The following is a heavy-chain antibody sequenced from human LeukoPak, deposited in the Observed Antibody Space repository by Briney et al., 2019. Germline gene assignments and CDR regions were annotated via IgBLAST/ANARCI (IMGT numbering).Heavy chain of an antibody. J-gene: IGHJ6*02. CDR1: GFTFNSYA. Sequence: PGGSLRLSCAASGFTFNSYAMIWVRQASGKGLESISSISTTGHRTYYADSVKGRFAISRDNSKNTLYLQMNSLRAEDTAVYYCAKILARELQYYYYGMDVWGQGTSVTVSS. D-gene: IGHD5-24*01. V-gene: IGHV3-23*01. CDR3: AKILARELQYYYYGMDV. CDR2: ISTTGHRT.